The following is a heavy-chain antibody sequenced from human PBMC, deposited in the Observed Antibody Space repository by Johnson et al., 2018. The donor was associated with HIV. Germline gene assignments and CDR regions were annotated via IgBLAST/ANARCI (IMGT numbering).Heavy chain of an antibody. CDR3: ARDRVGATAFDI. V-gene: IGHV3-11*04. CDR1: GFTFSDYY. Sequence: QMLLVESGGGVVRPGGSLRLSCAVSGFTFSDYYMSWIRQAPGKGLEWISYIRGGGSAIYYADSVKGRFTISRDNAKNSLYLQMNSLRAEDTAVYYCARDRVGATAFDIWGQGTLVTVSS. D-gene: IGHD1-26*01. CDR2: IRGGGSAI. J-gene: IGHJ3*02.